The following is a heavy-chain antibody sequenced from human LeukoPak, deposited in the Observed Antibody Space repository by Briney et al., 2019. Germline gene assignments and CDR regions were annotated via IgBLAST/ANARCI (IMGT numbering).Heavy chain of an antibody. CDR1: GFTFSNYG. CDR3: AKSCLDTYYDTLTGSDY. CDR2: ISYDGSNK. J-gene: IGHJ4*02. Sequence: PGGSLRLSCAASGFTFSNYGMHWVRHAPGKGLEWVAIISYDGSNKYYADSVKGRFTISRDNSKNTLYLQMNSLRAEDTAVYYCAKSCLDTYYDTLTGSDYWGQGTLVTVSS. V-gene: IGHV3-30*18. D-gene: IGHD3-9*01.